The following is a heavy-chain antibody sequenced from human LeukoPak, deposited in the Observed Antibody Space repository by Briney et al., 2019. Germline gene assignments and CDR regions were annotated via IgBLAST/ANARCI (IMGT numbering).Heavy chain of an antibody. D-gene: IGHD4-23*01. V-gene: IGHV3-30*02. CDR2: IRYDGGDT. CDR3: AKEGGGRTFDY. Sequence: TGGSLRLSCAASGFNFGYYAMHWVRQAPGKGLAWVAFIRYDGGDTYYADSVRGRFTVSRGNSKNTLYLQMNSLTAEDTALYYCAKEGGGRTFDYWGQGTLVTVSS. J-gene: IGHJ4*02. CDR1: GFNFGYYA.